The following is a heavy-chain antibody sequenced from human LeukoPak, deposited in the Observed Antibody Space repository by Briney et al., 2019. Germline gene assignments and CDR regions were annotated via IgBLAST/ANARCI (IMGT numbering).Heavy chain of an antibody. D-gene: IGHD3-3*01. V-gene: IGHV4-61*02. J-gene: IGHJ4*02. CDR3: AGAGGSGYSD. Sequence: SQTLSLTCTVSGGSISSGSYYWSWIRQPAGKGLEWIGRIYTSGSTNYNPSLKSRVTMSVDTSKNQFSLKLSSVTAADTAVYYCAGAGGSGYSDWGQGTLVTVSS. CDR2: IYTSGST. CDR1: GGSISSGSYY.